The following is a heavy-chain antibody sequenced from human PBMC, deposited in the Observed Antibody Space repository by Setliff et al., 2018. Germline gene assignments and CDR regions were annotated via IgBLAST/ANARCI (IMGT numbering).Heavy chain of an antibody. J-gene: IGHJ4*02. V-gene: IGHV4-59*02. CDR1: GASVRSHY. Sequence: SETLSLTCTVSGASVRSHYWSWIRQPPGKGLEWIGFIFYSGDTKSNPSLKSRVTMSVDTSKNQFSLKLSSVAAADTAVYYCARGGTYRYFDSWGQGSQVTVSS. CDR3: ARGGTYRYFDS. D-gene: IGHD5-12*01. CDR2: IFYSGDT.